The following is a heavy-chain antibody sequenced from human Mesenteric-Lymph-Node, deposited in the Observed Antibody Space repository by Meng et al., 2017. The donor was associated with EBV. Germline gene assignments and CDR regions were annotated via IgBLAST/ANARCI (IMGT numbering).Heavy chain of an antibody. J-gene: IGHJ4*02. Sequence: QLKRWGAGLLKPSETLSLHCAVYGGSFSGYYWSWIRQPPGKGLEWIGEINHSGSTNYNPSLKSRVTISVDTSRNQFSLKMASVTAADTAVYYCARGAIFGIVITYLDYWSQGTLVTVSS. V-gene: IGHV4-34*01. CDR3: ARGAIFGIVITYLDY. D-gene: IGHD3-3*02. CDR1: GGSFSGYY. CDR2: INHSGST.